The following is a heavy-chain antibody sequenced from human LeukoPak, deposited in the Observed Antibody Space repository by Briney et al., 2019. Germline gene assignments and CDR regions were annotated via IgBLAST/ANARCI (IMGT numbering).Heavy chain of an antibody. J-gene: IGHJ4*02. CDR2: INWNGAST. Sequence: GGSLRLSCVASGFTFRSYWMSWVRQVPGKGLEWVSGINWNGASTGYGDSVKGRFTISRDNAKNSLYLQMNSLRAEDTALYYCAGGDRNGWYFDYWGQGILVTVSS. CDR3: AGGDRNGWYFDY. V-gene: IGHV3-20*04. CDR1: GFTFRSYW. D-gene: IGHD6-19*01.